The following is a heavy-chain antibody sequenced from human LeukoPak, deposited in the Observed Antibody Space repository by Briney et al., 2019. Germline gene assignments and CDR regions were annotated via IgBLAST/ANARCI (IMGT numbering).Heavy chain of an antibody. V-gene: IGHV3-53*01. J-gene: IGHJ4*02. D-gene: IGHD5-24*01. CDR2: IYSGGST. Sequence: PGGSLRLSCAASGFTVSSNYMSWVRQAPGKGLEWVSVIYSGGSTYYADSVKGRFTISRDNSKNTLYLRMNSLRAEDTAVYYCARGERATTYGVDYWGQGTLVTVSS. CDR1: GFTVSSNY. CDR3: ARGERATTYGVDY.